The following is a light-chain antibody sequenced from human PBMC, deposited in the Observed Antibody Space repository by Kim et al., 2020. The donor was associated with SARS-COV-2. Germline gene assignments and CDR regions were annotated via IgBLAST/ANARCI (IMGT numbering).Light chain of an antibody. CDR2: GAS. CDR1: PSVSSSS. J-gene: IGKJ2*01. CDR3: QQYGSSPRT. V-gene: IGKV3-20*01. Sequence: LSPGGTTTPSCRASPSVSSSSLAWYQQKPGQAPRLLIYGASSRATGIPDRFSGSGSGTDFTLTISRLEPEDFAVYYCQQYGSSPRTFGQGTKLEI.